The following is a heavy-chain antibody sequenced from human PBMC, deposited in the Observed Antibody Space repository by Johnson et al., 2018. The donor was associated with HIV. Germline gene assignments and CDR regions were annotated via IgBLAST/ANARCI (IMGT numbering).Heavy chain of an antibody. CDR3: ARDDRPDGFDI. D-gene: IGHD1-14*01. Sequence: VQLVESGGGLVQPGGSLRLSCAASGTIVTGNFMSWVRQAPGKGLAWVSVINAGGDTYYADSLQGRFTISRDRSKNTVSLQMNSLRVEDTAVYYCARDDRPDGFDIWGQGTMVTVSS. V-gene: IGHV3-66*01. CDR1: GTIVTGNF. CDR2: INAGGDT. J-gene: IGHJ3*02.